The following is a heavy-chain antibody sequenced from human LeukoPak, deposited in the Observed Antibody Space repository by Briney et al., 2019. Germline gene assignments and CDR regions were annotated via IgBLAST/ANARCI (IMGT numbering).Heavy chain of an antibody. Sequence: SETLSLTCTVSGGSISSSSYYWGWIRQPPGKGLEWIGSIYYSGSTYYNPSLKSRVTISVDTSKNQFSLKLSSVTAADTAVYYCARFYYDSSGYYYFDYWGQGTLVTVSS. CDR2: IYYSGST. CDR1: GGSISSSSYY. CDR3: ARFYYDSSGYYYFDY. D-gene: IGHD3-22*01. J-gene: IGHJ4*02. V-gene: IGHV4-39*01.